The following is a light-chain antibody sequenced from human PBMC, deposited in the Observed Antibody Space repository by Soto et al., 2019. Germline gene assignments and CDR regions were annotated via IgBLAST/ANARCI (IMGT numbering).Light chain of an antibody. CDR2: GAS. J-gene: IGKJ5*01. V-gene: IGKV3D-15*01. Sequence: EIVMTQSPATLSVSPGERATLSCRASQSVNSNLAWFQQKPGQAPRLLIYGASTRAPGIPARFSGFGSGTDFTLTISSLQSEDFAIYYCQQYNNWPAITFGQGTRLEIK. CDR1: QSVNSN. CDR3: QQYNNWPAIT.